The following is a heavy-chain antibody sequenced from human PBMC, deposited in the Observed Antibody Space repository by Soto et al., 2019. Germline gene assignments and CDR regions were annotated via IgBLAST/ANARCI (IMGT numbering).Heavy chain of an antibody. Sequence: ASVKVSCKVSGYTLTELSMHWVRQAPGKGLEWMGGFDPEDGETIYAQKFQGRVTMTEDTSTDTAYMELSSLRSEDTAVYYCATHRPPTRGTMVRGVIINVFDYWGQGTLVTVSS. J-gene: IGHJ4*02. D-gene: IGHD3-10*01. CDR3: ATHRPPTRGTMVRGVIINVFDY. V-gene: IGHV1-24*01. CDR1: GYTLTELS. CDR2: FDPEDGET.